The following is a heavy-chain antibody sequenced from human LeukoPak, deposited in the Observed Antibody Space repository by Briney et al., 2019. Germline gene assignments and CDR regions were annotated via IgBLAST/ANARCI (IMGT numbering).Heavy chain of an antibody. Sequence: GGSLRLSCAASRFTFSNYGMSWVRQAPGKGLEWVSGISGGGSSTYYADSVKGRFTIPRDNSRNTLYLQMNSLRAADTAIYYCAKDRNVKAAGPSHFGRIDYWGQGTLVTVSS. CDR1: RFTFSNYG. V-gene: IGHV3-23*01. D-gene: IGHD6-13*01. CDR3: AKDRNVKAAGPSHFGRIDY. J-gene: IGHJ4*02. CDR2: ISGGGSST.